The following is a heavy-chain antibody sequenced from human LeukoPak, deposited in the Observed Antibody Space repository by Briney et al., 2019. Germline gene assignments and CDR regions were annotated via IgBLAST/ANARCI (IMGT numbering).Heavy chain of an antibody. J-gene: IGHJ5*02. V-gene: IGHV1-46*01. CDR3: ARGGYSSPRGWFDP. CDR1: GYTFTNYY. Sequence: ASVKVSCKASGYTFTNYYIHWVRQAPGQGLEWMGIINTSGGSTSYAQKFQGRVTMTRDMSTSTVDMELSSLRSEDTAVYYCARGGYSSPRGWFDPWGQGTLVTVSS. D-gene: IGHD6-13*01. CDR2: INTSGGST.